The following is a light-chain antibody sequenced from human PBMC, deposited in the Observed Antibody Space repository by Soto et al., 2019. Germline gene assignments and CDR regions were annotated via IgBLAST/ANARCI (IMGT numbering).Light chain of an antibody. CDR3: RSYESSLSGPNWV. V-gene: IGLV1-40*01. CDR2: GNS. Sequence: QSVLTQPPSVSGAPGQRVTISCTGSTSNIGAGYDVLWYLQLPGTAPKLLIYGNSNRPSGVPDRFSGSKSGTSASLAVTGLQAEDVADYDCRSYESSLSGPNWVFGGGTKLTVL. J-gene: IGLJ3*02. CDR1: TSNIGAGYD.